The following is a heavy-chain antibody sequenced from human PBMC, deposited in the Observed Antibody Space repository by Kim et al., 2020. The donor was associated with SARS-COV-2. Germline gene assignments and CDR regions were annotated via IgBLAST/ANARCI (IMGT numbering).Heavy chain of an antibody. Sequence: GGSLRLSCGVSGLTFSDYWMNWVRQAPGKGLEWLAIIKKDGSETFYVDSVRGRFTISTDNAKNLLFLQMNSLRDEDTAIYYCVVSPQFLPRFEGLPCFFGIKSPSWVSCQETPEQPGGRTVAYRGQGTLVTVSS. V-gene: IGHV3-7*03. CDR2: IKKDGSET. D-gene: IGHD2-21*01. CDR1: GLTFSDYW. J-gene: IGHJ4*02. CDR3: VVSPQFLPRFEGLPCFFGIKSPSWVSCQETPEQPGGRTVAY.